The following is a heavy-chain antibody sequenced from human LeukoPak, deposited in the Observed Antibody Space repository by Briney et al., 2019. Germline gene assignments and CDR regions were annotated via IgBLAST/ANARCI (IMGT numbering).Heavy chain of an antibody. CDR3: ARGWDYGSGSFDY. CDR1: GYTFTGYY. CDR2: INPNSGGT. Sequence: ASVNVSCKASGYTFTGYYMHWVRQAPGQGLEWMGWINPNSGGTNYAQKFQGRVTMTRDTSISTAYMELSRLRSDDTAVYYCARGWDYGSGSFDYWGQGTLVTVSS. J-gene: IGHJ4*02. D-gene: IGHD3-10*01. V-gene: IGHV1-2*02.